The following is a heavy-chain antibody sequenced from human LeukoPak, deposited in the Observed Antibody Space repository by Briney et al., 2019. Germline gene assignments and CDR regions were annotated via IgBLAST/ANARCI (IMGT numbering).Heavy chain of an antibody. D-gene: IGHD2-2*01. V-gene: IGHV1-2*02. CDR2: INPNSGGT. J-gene: IGHJ4*02. CDR3: AXXXXXYPYYFDY. Sequence: ASVKVSCKASGYTFTGYYMHWVRQAPGQGLEWMGWINPNSGGTNYAQKFQGRVTMTRDTSISTAYMELSRLRSDDTAVYYCAXXXXXYPYYFDYWGQGTLVTVSS. CDR1: GYTFTGYY.